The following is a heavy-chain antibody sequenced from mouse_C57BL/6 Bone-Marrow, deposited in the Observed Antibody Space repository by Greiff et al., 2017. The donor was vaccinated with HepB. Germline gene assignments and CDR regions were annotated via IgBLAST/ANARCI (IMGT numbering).Heavy chain of an antibody. CDR1: GYTFTSYW. J-gene: IGHJ3*01. CDR3: AREGYYYGSSPAWFAY. V-gene: IGHV1-64*01. CDR2: IHPNSGST. Sequence: VKLQQPGAELVKPGASVKLSCKASGYTFTSYWMHWVKQRPGQGLEWIGMIHPNSGSTNYNEKFKSKATLTVDKSSSTAYMQLSSLTSEDSAVYYCAREGYYYGSSPAWFAYWGQGTLVTVSA. D-gene: IGHD1-1*01.